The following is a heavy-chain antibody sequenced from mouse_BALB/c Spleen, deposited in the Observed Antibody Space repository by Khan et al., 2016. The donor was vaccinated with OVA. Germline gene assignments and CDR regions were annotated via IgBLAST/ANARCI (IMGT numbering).Heavy chain of an antibody. CDR1: GFAFSSYD. J-gene: IGHJ3*01. CDR2: ISGTGIYT. D-gene: IGHD2-10*01. V-gene: IGHV5-9*02. CDR3: ARPSYYGNPWFTY. Sequence: DVKLVESGGGLVKPGGSLKLSCAPSGFAFSSYDMSWVRQTPEKRLEWVATISGTGIYTYYPDSVKGRFTISRDNARNTLYLQMSSRRSEDTALYYCARPSYYGNPWFTYWGQGTLVTVSA.